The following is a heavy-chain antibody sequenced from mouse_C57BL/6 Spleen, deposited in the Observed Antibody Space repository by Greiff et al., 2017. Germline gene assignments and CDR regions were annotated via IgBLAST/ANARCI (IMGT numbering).Heavy chain of an antibody. CDR3: ARGHGSHVAMDY. V-gene: IGHV1-64*01. CDR1: GYTFTSYW. CDR2: IHPNSGST. J-gene: IGHJ4*01. D-gene: IGHD1-1*02. Sequence: VQLQQPGAELVKPGASVKLSCKASGYTFTSYWMHWVKQRPGQGLEWIGMIHPNSGSTNYNEKFKSKATLTVDKSSSTAYMQLSSLTSEDSAVYYCARGHGSHVAMDYWGQGTSVTVSS.